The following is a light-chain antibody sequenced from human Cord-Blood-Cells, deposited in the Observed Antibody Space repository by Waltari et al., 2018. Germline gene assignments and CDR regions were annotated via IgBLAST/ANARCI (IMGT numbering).Light chain of an antibody. CDR1: QSISSW. Sequence: DIQMTQSPSTRSAAVGERVPITCRASQSISSWLAWYQQKPGKAPKLLIYKASSLESGVPSRFSGSGSGTEFTLTISSLQPDDFATYYCQQYNSYSPYTFGQGTKLEIK. J-gene: IGKJ2*01. CDR3: QQYNSYSPYT. V-gene: IGKV1-5*03. CDR2: KAS.